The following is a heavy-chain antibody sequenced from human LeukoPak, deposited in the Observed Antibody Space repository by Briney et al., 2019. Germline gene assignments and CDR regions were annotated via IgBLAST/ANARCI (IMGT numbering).Heavy chain of an antibody. Sequence: SETLSLTCAVYGGSFSGYYWSWIRQPPGKGLECIGEINHSGSTNYNPSLKSRVTISVDTSKNQFSLKLSSVTAADTAVYYCARAKASGYSYGYEGWFDPWGQGTLVTVSS. CDR2: INHSGST. V-gene: IGHV4-34*01. D-gene: IGHD5-18*01. CDR1: GGSFSGYY. CDR3: ARAKASGYSYGYEGWFDP. J-gene: IGHJ5*02.